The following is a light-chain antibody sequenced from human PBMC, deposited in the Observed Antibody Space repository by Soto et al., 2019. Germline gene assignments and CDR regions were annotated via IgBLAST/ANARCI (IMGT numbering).Light chain of an antibody. Sequence: EIVLTQSPGTLFLSPGERATLSCRASQSVSNNYLAWYQQKPGQAPRLLIHGATTRATGIPARFSGSGSGTEFTLTISSLQSEDFAVYYCQQYNNWPRTFGQGTKVDIK. J-gene: IGKJ1*01. CDR2: GAT. V-gene: IGKV3-15*01. CDR1: QSVSNN. CDR3: QQYNNWPRT.